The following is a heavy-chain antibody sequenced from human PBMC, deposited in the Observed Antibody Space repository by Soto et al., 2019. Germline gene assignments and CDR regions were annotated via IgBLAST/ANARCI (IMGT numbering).Heavy chain of an antibody. D-gene: IGHD3-16*01. CDR3: ARFGLFSLDV. CDR2: IYYTGAT. CDR1: GGSLISLC. J-gene: IGHJ6*04. Sequence: SETLSLTWTVAGGSLISLCWSWIRQPPGKGLEWIGYIYYTGATNYNPSLKSRVTFSVDTSKNQFSLNLRSVTAADTAVYYCARFGLFSLDVWGKGTTVTVSS. V-gene: IGHV4-59*08.